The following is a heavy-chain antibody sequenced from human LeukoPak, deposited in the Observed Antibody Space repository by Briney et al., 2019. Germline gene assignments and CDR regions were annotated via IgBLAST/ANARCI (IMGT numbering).Heavy chain of an antibody. CDR3: ARLVVPAADNWFDP. CDR1: GGSISSYY. V-gene: IGHV4-4*07. Sequence: SETLSLTCTVSGGSISSYYWSWIRQPAGKGLEWIGRIYTSRSTNYNPSLKSRVTMSVDTSKNQFSLKLSSVTAADTAVYYCARLVVPAADNWFDPWGQGTLVTVSS. D-gene: IGHD2-2*01. J-gene: IGHJ5*02. CDR2: IYTSRST.